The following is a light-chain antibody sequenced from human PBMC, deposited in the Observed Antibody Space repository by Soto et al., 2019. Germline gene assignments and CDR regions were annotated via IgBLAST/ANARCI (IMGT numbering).Light chain of an antibody. J-gene: IGLJ1*01. CDR1: SSSSGADYD. Sequence: QTVVAQPPSVSGAPGQRVTISCTGISSSSGADYDVHWYQQLPGRAPKLLIYGNTNRPSGVPDRFSGSKSGTAASLAITGLQAEDEADYYCQSYDSSLRGYFFGTGTKVTVL. CDR2: GNT. V-gene: IGLV1-40*01. CDR3: QSYDSSLRGYF.